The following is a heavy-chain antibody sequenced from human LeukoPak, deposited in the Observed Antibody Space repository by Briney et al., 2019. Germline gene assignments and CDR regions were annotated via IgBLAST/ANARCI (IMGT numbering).Heavy chain of an antibody. CDR3: ARDRNLDAFDI. V-gene: IGHV4-61*02. J-gene: IGHJ3*02. CDR2: IYTSCST. Sequence: GVRCIVPIYTSCSTNYNPSLNSLVTISVDTSNTQFSLKLSSVTAADTAVYYCARDRNLDAFDIWGQGTMVTVSS.